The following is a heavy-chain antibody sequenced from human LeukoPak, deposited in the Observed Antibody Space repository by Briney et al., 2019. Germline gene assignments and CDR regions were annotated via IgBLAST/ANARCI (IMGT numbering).Heavy chain of an antibody. CDR2: IYPGDSDT. V-gene: IGHV5-51*01. D-gene: IGHD4-23*01. Sequence: GESLKISCKGSGYSFTSYWIGWVRQMPGKGLEWMWIIYPGDSDTRYSPSFQGQVTISADKSISTAYLQWSSLKASDTAMHYCARLPLTGNFPPWFDPWGQGTLVTVSS. CDR3: ARLPLTGNFPPWFDP. CDR1: GYSFTSYW. J-gene: IGHJ5*02.